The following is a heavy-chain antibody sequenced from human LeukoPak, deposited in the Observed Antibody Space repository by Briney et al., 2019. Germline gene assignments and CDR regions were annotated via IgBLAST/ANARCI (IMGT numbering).Heavy chain of an antibody. Sequence: SETLSLTCTVSGGSISSGDYYWSWIRQPPGKGLEWIGYIYYSGSTNYNPSLKSRVTMSVDTSKNQFSLKLSSVTAADTAVYYCARAPYGDLRFDYWGQGTLVTVSS. J-gene: IGHJ4*02. CDR1: GGSISSGDYY. CDR2: IYYSGST. CDR3: ARAPYGDLRFDY. V-gene: IGHV4-61*08. D-gene: IGHD4-17*01.